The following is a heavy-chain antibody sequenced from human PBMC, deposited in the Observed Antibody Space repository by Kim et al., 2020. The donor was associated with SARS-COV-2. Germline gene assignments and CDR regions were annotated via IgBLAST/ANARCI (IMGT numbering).Heavy chain of an antibody. J-gene: IGHJ6*02. V-gene: IGHV3-74*01. CDR2: IHSDGSGT. Sequence: GGSLRLSCAASGFTFSNYWMHWVRQAPGKGLVWVSRIHSDGSGTSYADSVKGRFTISRDNAKNTLYLQMNSLRAEDTAVYFCARLIVAGVPGVYGMDVWGQGTTVTVSS. CDR3: ARLIVAGVPGVYGMDV. D-gene: IGHD6-13*01. CDR1: GFTFSNYW.